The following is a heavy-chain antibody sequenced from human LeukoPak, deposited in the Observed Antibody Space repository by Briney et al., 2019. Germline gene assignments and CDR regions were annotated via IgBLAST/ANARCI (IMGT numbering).Heavy chain of an antibody. J-gene: IGHJ4*02. Sequence: ASVKVSCKASGGTFSSYAISWVRQAPGQGLEWMGWISAYSGKPNYAQNLQGRVTMTTDTSTSTAYMELRSLRSDDTAVYYCARGGPGAEILGFFNHGTFFDYWGQGALVTVSS. V-gene: IGHV1-18*01. CDR2: ISAYSGKP. D-gene: IGHD1-26*01. CDR3: ARGGPGAEILGFFNHGTFFDY. CDR1: GGTFSSYA.